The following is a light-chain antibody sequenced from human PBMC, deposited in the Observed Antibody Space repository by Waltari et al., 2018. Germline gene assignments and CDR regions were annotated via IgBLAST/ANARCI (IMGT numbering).Light chain of an antibody. J-gene: IGKJ2*01. CDR3: QQYDKWLRYS. V-gene: IGKV3-15*01. CDR1: QSISTN. Sequence: IVMTQSPATLSVSPGERATLSCRASQSISTNLAGFQEKPGQAPRLLIYGASTRATGVPASFSGSGSGTYFTLVISSLQSEDFAVYYCQQYDKWLRYSFGQGTKLEIK. CDR2: GAS.